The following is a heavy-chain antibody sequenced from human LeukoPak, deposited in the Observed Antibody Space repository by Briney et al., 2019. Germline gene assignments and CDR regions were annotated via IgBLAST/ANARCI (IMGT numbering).Heavy chain of an antibody. D-gene: IGHD3-3*01. V-gene: IGHV4-39*01. CDR1: GGSISSSRYF. Sequence: SETLSLTCTVSGGSISSSRYFWGWIRQPPGKGLEWIGNIYYSGNTYYNPSLKSRVTISVDTSKNQFSLKLSSVTAADTAVYYCARRDFWSGYYYDYWGQGTLVTVSS. CDR2: IYYSGNT. J-gene: IGHJ4*02. CDR3: ARRDFWSGYYYDY.